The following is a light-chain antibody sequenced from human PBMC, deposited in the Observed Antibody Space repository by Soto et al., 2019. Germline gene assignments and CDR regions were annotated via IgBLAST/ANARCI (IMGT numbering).Light chain of an antibody. CDR1: QGISSN. Sequence: DIQLTQSPSFLSASVGDRVTITCRASQGISSNLAWYQQKPGKAPKLLMYVASTLQSGVPSRFSGSGSGTEXXXXXXXXXXXXXXXYYCQQLNSYPYXFXXGXXXEIK. J-gene: IGKJ2*03. V-gene: IGKV1-9*01. CDR3: QQLNSYPYX. CDR2: VAS.